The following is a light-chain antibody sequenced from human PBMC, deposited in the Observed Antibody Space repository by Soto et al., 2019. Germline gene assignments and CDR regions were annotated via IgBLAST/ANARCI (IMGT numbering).Light chain of an antibody. Sequence: QSVLTQPPSASGSPGQSVTVSCTGTISDFGGYTYVSWYQQHPGKDPKLMIYEVTKRPSGVPDRFSGSKSGNTASLTISGLQAEDEADYYCSSYTSRSTFYVFGTGTKVNVL. CDR3: SSYTSRSTFYV. CDR1: ISDFGGYTY. J-gene: IGLJ1*01. CDR2: EVT. V-gene: IGLV2-8*01.